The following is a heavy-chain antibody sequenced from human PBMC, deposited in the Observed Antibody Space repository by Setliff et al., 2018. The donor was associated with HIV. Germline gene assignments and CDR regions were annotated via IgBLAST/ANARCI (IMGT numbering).Heavy chain of an antibody. CDR1: GFTFSSYA. D-gene: IGHD3-16*01. V-gene: IGHV3-23*01. CDR3: AKEAGVMDAFDI. J-gene: IGHJ3*02. Sequence: GSLRLSCATSGFTFSSYAMSWVRQAPGKGLEWVSAISGSGDSTYYADSVKGRFTISRDNSKNTLYLQMNSLRADDTAVYYCAKEAGVMDAFDIWGQGTMVTVSS. CDR2: ISGSGDST.